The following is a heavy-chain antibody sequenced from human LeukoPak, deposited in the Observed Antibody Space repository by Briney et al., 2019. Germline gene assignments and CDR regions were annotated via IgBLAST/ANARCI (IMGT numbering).Heavy chain of an antibody. CDR2: LSGSGSST. V-gene: IGHV3-23*01. Sequence: GGSLRLSCAASGFIFNMHAMSWVRQAPGKGLEWVSGLSGSGSSTDYADSVKGRFTVSRDNSKNTLFLQMNSQRAEDTAIYYCAKERDYGPADYWGQGTLVTVSS. CDR3: AKERDYGPADY. D-gene: IGHD4/OR15-4a*01. CDR1: GFIFNMHA. J-gene: IGHJ4*02.